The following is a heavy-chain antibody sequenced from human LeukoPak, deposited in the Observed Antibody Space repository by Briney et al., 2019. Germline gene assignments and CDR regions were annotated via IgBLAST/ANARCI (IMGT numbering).Heavy chain of an antibody. Sequence: GGSLRLSCAASGFTFSSYSMTWVRQAPGKGLEWVSSISSSSSYIYYADSVKGRFTISRDNAKNSLYLQMNSLRAEDTAVYYCARVYGYLVPFDYWGQGTLVTVSS. D-gene: IGHD6-13*01. CDR2: ISSSSSYI. CDR3: ARVYGYLVPFDY. CDR1: GFTFSSYS. V-gene: IGHV3-21*01. J-gene: IGHJ4*02.